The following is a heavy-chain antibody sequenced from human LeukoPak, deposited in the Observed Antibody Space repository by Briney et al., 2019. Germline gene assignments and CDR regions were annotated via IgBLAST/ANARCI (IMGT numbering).Heavy chain of an antibody. Sequence: ASLQDSRMHSRYTLTRYDINWVRPTTGQRLEWMGWIYPNSGNPRNAQKFQGRDTMTRNTSISTAYMEMSTLRYQDTAVYYCARGPPPYCSGDRCYSFLYCHHWGQGTLVTVSS. D-gene: IGHD2-15*01. CDR2: IYPNSGNP. J-gene: IGHJ1*01. V-gene: IGHV1-8*01. CDR1: RYTLTRYD. CDR3: ARGPPPYCSGDRCYSFLYCHH.